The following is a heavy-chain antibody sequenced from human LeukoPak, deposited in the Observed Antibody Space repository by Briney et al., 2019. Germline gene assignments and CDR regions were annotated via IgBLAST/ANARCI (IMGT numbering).Heavy chain of an antibody. CDR1: GGSISGCY. CDR2: IYSSGST. V-gene: IGHV4-4*07. J-gene: IGHJ2*01. Sequence: SETLSLTCTVSGGSISGCYWSWIRQPAGKGLEWIGRIYSSGSTIYNPSLKSRVTMSLDTSKSQFSLRLRSLTAADTAVYYCAREDYDFSGRSWFFDLWGRGTLVTVSS. D-gene: IGHD3-22*01. CDR3: AREDYDFSGRSWFFDL.